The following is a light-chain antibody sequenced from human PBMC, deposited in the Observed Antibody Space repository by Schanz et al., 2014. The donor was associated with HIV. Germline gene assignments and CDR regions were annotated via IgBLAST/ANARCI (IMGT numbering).Light chain of an antibody. J-gene: IGKJ4*01. V-gene: IGKV3D-20*02. CDR2: GAS. Sequence: EIVMTQSPAILSVSPGERVTLSCRARQSVSRYLAWYQHKPGQAPRLLIYGASSRATGIPDRFSGSGSGTDFTLTISRLEPEDFAIYYCQQRSSWPRLTFGGGTKVEIK. CDR1: QSVSRY. CDR3: QQRSSWPRLT.